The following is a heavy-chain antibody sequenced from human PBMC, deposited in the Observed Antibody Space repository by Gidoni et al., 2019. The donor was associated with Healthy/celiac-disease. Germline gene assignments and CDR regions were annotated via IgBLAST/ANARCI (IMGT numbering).Heavy chain of an antibody. Sequence: EVQLVESGGGLVQPGGSLRISCADSGSTFSSYAMRWVSQAPGKGLEWVSAISGSGGSTYYAESVKGRFNISSDNSKNTLYLQMNSRSAADTAVYYFVKVPDWEPLDYWGQGTLVTVCS. CDR2: ISGSGGST. D-gene: IGHD1-26*01. V-gene: IGHV3-23*04. J-gene: IGHJ4*02. CDR3: VKVPDWEPLDY. CDR1: GSTFSSYA.